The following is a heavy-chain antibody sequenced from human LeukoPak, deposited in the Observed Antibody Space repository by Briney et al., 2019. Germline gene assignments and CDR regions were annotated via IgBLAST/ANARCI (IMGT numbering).Heavy chain of an antibody. CDR2: INWDGGAT. CDR1: GFTFSNYW. V-gene: IGHV3-43D*03. J-gene: IGHJ4*02. D-gene: IGHD3-22*01. Sequence: GGSLRLSCAASGFTFSNYWMHWVRQAPGKGLEWVSLINWDGGATYYADSVKGRFTISRDNRKNSLYLHMTRLRAEDTAFYYCTKGRSSGYSDGFDYWGQGTLVTVSS. CDR3: TKGRSSGYSDGFDY.